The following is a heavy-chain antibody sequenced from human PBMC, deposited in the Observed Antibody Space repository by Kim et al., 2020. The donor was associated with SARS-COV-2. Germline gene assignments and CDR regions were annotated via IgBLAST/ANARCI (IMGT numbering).Heavy chain of an antibody. J-gene: IGHJ4*02. CDR1: GFTFSSHG. D-gene: IGHD6-13*01. CDR2: ISYDGSNK. V-gene: IGHV3-30*18. CDR3: AKVAAAAEQSSMDY. Sequence: GGSLRLSCAASGFTFSSHGMHWVRQAPGKGLEWVALISYDGSNKYYADSVKGRFTISRDNSKNTLYLQMNSLRPEDTAVFYCAKVAAAAEQSSMDYWGRGTLATVSS.